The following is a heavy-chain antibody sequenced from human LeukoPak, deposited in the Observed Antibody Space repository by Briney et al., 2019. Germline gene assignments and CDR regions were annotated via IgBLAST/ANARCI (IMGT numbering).Heavy chain of an antibody. CDR3: ASLASEWELPEVDY. Sequence: PGGSLRLSCAASGFTFSSYAMNWVRQAPGTGLEWVSYISPSGTLIYYADSVKGRFTISRDNAKKSLFLQMNSLRAEDTAVYYCASLASEWELPEVDYWGLGTLVTVSS. D-gene: IGHD1-26*01. CDR2: ISPSGTLI. J-gene: IGHJ4*02. V-gene: IGHV3-48*01. CDR1: GFTFSSYA.